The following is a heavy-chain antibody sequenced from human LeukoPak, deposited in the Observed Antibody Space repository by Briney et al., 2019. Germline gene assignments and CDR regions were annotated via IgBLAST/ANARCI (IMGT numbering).Heavy chain of an antibody. V-gene: IGHV3-30*04. J-gene: IGHJ4*02. Sequence: GRSLRLSCAASGFTFSTYAMHWVRQAPGKGLERVAVTSYDERNKYYADSVKGRFTISRDNSKNTLYLQVNSLTAGDTAVYYCARATDWLFDCWGQGTLVTVSS. CDR2: TSYDERNK. CDR3: ARATDWLFDC. D-gene: IGHD3-9*01. CDR1: GFTFSTYA.